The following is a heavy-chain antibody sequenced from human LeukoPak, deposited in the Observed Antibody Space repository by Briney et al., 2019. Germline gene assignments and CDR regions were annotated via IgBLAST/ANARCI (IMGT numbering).Heavy chain of an antibody. CDR1: GFTFSSYS. J-gene: IGHJ4*02. Sequence: GGSLRLSCAASGFTFSSYSMNWVRQAPGKGLEWGSSISSSSSYIYYADSVKGRFTISRDNAKNSLYLQMNSLRAEDTAVYYCARDIGVGYYFDYWGQGTLVTVSS. CDR3: ARDIGVGYYFDY. D-gene: IGHD6-19*01. V-gene: IGHV3-21*01. CDR2: ISSSSSYI.